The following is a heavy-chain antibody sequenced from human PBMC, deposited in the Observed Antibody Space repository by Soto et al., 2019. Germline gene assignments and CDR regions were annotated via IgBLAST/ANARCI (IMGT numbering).Heavy chain of an antibody. Sequence: GGSLRLSCAASGFTFSSYSMNRVRQAPGKGLEWVSSISSSSSYIYYADSVKGRFTISRDNAKNSLYLQMNSLRAEDTAVYYCASPHDSRGYYYSWDAFDIWGQGAMVTV. J-gene: IGHJ3*02. CDR3: ASPHDSRGYYYSWDAFDI. CDR1: GFTFSSYS. D-gene: IGHD3-22*01. V-gene: IGHV3-21*01. CDR2: ISSSSSYI.